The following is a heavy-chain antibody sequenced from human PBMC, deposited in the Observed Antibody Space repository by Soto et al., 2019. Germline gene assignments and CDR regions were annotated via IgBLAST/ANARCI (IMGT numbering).Heavy chain of an antibody. V-gene: IGHV3-30*03. CDR3: APHVSCSGGSCQYDAFAI. CDR1: GFRFSSYG. J-gene: IGHJ3*02. D-gene: IGHD2-15*01. Sequence: PGGSLRLSCAASGFRFSSYGMHWVRQAPGKGLEWVALISPDGSNREYADSVKGRFTISRDNSKNTLYLHMNSLRVEDTAVYYCAPHVSCSGGSCQYDAFAIRGQGTMVTVSS. CDR2: ISPDGSNR.